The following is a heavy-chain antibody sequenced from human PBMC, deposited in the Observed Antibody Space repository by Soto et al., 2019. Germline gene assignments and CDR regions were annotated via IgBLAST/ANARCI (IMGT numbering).Heavy chain of an antibody. CDR1: GGSIDSSNFY. Sequence: SETLSLTCSVSGGSIDSSNFYWGWIRQPPGEGLEWIGSTYYRANTYYNSSLKSRVTISVDTSKNQFSLKMTSVTAVDTAVYYCARLEKGYCTNGVCYGLDYWGQGTLVTVSS. CDR2: TYYRANT. CDR3: ARLEKGYCTNGVCYGLDY. V-gene: IGHV4-39*01. D-gene: IGHD2-8*01. J-gene: IGHJ4*02.